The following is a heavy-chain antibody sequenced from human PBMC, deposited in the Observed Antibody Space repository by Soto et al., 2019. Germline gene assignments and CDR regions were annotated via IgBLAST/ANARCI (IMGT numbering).Heavy chain of an antibody. CDR1: GYTFTSYG. J-gene: IGHJ4*02. V-gene: IGHV1-18*01. D-gene: IGHD3-22*01. CDR2: ISAYNGNT. CDR3: ARAVMYYYDSSGYYYIDY. Sequence: PSVKVSCKASGYTFTSYGISWVRQAPGQGLEWMGWISAYNGNTNYAQKLQGRVTMTTDTSTSTAYMELRSLRSDDTAVYYCARAVMYYYDSSGYYYIDYSGQGTLVTVST.